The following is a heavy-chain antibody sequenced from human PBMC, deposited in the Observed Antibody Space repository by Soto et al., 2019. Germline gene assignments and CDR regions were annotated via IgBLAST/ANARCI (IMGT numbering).Heavy chain of an antibody. Sequence: QLQLQESGPGLVKPSETLSLTCTVSGGSISSSSYYWGWIRQPPGKGLEWIGSIYYSGSTYYNPSLKSRVTLSVDTSKNQFSLKLSSVTAADTAVYYCASQLWGVAGVYYFDYWGQGTLVTVSS. CDR1: GGSISSSSYY. V-gene: IGHV4-39*01. D-gene: IGHD6-19*01. CDR2: IYYSGST. CDR3: ASQLWGVAGVYYFDY. J-gene: IGHJ4*02.